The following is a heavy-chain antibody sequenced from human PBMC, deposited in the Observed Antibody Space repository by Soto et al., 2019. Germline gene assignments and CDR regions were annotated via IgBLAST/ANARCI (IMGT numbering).Heavy chain of an antibody. Sequence: PSETLSLTCTVSGGSISSGDYYWSWIRQPPGKGLEWIGYIYYSEHTYYNPSLKSRLIISIDTSRNQFSLKVGSVTAADTAVYYCAREGGIIAAAGFDYWGQGTRVTVSS. J-gene: IGHJ4*02. D-gene: IGHD6-13*01. CDR1: GGSISSGDYY. CDR3: AREGGIIAAAGFDY. V-gene: IGHV4-30-4*01. CDR2: IYYSEHT.